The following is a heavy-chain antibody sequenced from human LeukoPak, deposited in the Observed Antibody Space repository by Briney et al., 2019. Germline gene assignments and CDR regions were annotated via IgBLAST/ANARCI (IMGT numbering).Heavy chain of an antibody. D-gene: IGHD4-17*01. CDR3: ARDMGVRGLNDY. CDR1: GFTFSSYS. V-gene: IGHV3-48*02. CDR2: ISSTGGTT. Sequence: QPGGSLRLSCAASGFTFSSYSMNCVRQAPGKGLEWVSFISSTGGTTFYADSVKGRFTISRDSAKNSLYLQMNSLRDEDTAVYYCARDMGVRGLNDYWGQGTLVTVSS. J-gene: IGHJ4*02.